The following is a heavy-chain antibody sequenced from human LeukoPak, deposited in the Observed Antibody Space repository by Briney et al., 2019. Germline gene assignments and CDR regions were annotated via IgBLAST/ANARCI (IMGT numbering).Heavy chain of an antibody. D-gene: IGHD1-26*01. CDR1: GFTYSNYA. V-gene: IGHV3-23*01. J-gene: IGHJ4*02. CDR2: ISGSGGTT. CDR3: ARQSLGASGLDH. Sequence: PGGSLRLSCVASGFTYSNYAMSWVRQAPGKGLEWVSAISGSGGTTYYADSVKGRFTISRDNSKDTLFLHMDSLRVDDTAIYYCARQSLGASGLDHWGQGVLVTVSS.